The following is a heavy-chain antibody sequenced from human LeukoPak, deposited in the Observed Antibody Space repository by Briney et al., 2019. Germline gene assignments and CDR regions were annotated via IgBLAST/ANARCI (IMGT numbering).Heavy chain of an antibody. J-gene: IGHJ4*02. CDR2: IYYSGST. CDR3: ARVGDTAMVRSFGY. Sequence: SETLSLTCTVSGGSISSYYWSWIRQPPGKGLEWIGYIYYSGSTNYNPSLKSRVTISVDTSKNQFSLKLSSVTAADTAVYYCARVGDTAMVRSFGYWGQGTLVTVSS. V-gene: IGHV4-59*12. D-gene: IGHD5-18*01. CDR1: GGSISSYY.